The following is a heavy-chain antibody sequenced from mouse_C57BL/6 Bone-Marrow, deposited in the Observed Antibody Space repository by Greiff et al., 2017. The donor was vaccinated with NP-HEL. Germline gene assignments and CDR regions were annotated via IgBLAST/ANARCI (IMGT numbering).Heavy chain of an antibody. CDR2: INPSSGYT. Sequence: VQRVESGAELAKPGASVKLSCKASGYTFTSYWMHWVKQRPGQGLEWIGYINPSSGYTKYNQKFKDKATLTADKYSSTAYIQLSSLTYEDSAVYYCARRITTVPMDYWGQGTSVTVSS. CDR3: ARRITTVPMDY. CDR1: GYTFTSYW. D-gene: IGHD1-1*01. J-gene: IGHJ4*01. V-gene: IGHV1-7*01.